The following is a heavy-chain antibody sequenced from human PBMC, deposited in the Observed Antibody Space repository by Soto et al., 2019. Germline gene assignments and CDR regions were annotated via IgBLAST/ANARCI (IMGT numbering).Heavy chain of an antibody. CDR1: GYTFTIYD. V-gene: IGHV1-8*01. Sequence: QVQLVQSGAEVKKPGASVKVSCKASGYTFTIYDINWVRQAPGQGLEWLGWMNPSSANTGYAQKFQGRATMTRNTSIRTAYLALTTLGSENTAVYYCARAGVRGMDVWCQGTTVTVSS. J-gene: IGHJ6*02. CDR2: MNPSSANT. CDR3: ARAGVRGMDV. D-gene: IGHD3-10*01.